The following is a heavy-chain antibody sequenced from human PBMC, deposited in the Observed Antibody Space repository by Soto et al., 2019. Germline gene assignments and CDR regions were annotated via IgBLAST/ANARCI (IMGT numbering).Heavy chain of an antibody. CDR2: ISYDGSNK. D-gene: IGHD5-18*01. V-gene: IGHV3-30-3*01. CDR1: GLTLSNYA. CDR3: ARGQSTRGTAMAYGMDV. Sequence: TGGSLRLSCAASGLTLSNYAMHWVRQAPGKGLEWVAIISYDGSNKYYADSVKGRFTISRDNSKNTLYLQVNSLRAEDTAVYYCARGQSTRGTAMAYGMDVWGQGTTVTVSS. J-gene: IGHJ6*02.